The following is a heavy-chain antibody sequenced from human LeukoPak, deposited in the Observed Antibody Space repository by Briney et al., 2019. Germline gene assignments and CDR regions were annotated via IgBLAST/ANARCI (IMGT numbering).Heavy chain of an antibody. CDR1: QFTFSNHG. V-gene: IGHV3-33*01. D-gene: IGHD3-10*01. J-gene: IGHJ4*02. CDR2: IWYDGSNK. Sequence: PGRSLRLSCAASQFTFSNHGMHWVRQAPGKGLEWVAVIWYDGSNKYYADSVKGRFTISRGNSQNTLYLQMNSLRAEDTAVYYCARDRGVSYFDYWGQGTQVTVSS. CDR3: ARDRGVSYFDY.